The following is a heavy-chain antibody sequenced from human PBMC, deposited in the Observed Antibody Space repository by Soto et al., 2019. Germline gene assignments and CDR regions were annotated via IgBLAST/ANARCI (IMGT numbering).Heavy chain of an antibody. J-gene: IGHJ4*02. CDR1: VYSLTELS. CDR3: AAYSSGRPGAFDH. V-gene: IGHV1-24*01. D-gene: IGHD3-22*01. Sequence: AKVRCKFCVYSLTELSIYWVQTAPGKGREWMGGFDPEDGEIIYAQKCPGRVTMTEDTSTDTAYMELSSLRSEDTAVYYCAAYSSGRPGAFDHWGQGTLVTVSS. CDR2: FDPEDGEI.